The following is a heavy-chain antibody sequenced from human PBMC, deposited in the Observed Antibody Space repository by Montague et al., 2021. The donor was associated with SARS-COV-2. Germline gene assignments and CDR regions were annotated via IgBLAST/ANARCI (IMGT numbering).Heavy chain of an antibody. CDR2: IYYTANT. CDR3: ARDRLRYGWFGP. V-gene: IGHV4-39*01. D-gene: IGHD5-12*01. J-gene: IGHJ5*02. Sequence: SETLSLTCTVSGGSIISTTSNWGWIRQPPGKGLEWIGSIYYTANTYYTPSLKTRVTISVDTSKNQFSLRLRSVTAADTAVYYCARDRLRYGWFGPWGQGTLGTGPS. CDR1: GGSIISTTSN.